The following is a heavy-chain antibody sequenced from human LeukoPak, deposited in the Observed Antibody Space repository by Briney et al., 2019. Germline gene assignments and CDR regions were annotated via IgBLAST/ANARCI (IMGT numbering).Heavy chain of an antibody. CDR1: GFTFSSYA. Sequence: GGSLRLSCAASGFTFSSYAMSWVRQAPGKGLEWVSGISGSGGSTYYADSVRGRFTISRDNSKNTLFLQMNSLGAEDTAVYYCAKDRSKYNDILIGYYTGYFQHWGRGTLVTVSS. D-gene: IGHD3-9*01. CDR3: AKDRSKYNDILIGYYTGYFQH. J-gene: IGHJ1*01. CDR2: ISGSGGST. V-gene: IGHV3-23*01.